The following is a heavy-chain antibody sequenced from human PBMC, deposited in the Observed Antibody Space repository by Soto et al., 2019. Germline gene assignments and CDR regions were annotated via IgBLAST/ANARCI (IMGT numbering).Heavy chain of an antibody. Sequence: XVSLRLSFVASGFTLSGYSMNWVRLAPGKGLEWISYINAKSNDIHYADSVKGRFTVSRDNAKNSLYLQMNSLRDEDTALYYCKRDHLRPVCAFDVWGQGTMVTVSS. J-gene: IGHJ3*01. CDR3: KRDHLRPVCAFDV. CDR1: GFTLSGYS. D-gene: IGHD3-16*01. V-gene: IGHV3-48*02. CDR2: INAKSNDI.